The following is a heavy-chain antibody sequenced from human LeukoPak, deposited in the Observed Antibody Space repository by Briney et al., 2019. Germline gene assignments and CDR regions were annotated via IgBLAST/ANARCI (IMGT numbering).Heavy chain of an antibody. CDR3: ARVPDSSGYSDAFDI. D-gene: IGHD3-22*01. CDR2: IYHSGST. Sequence: SETLSLTCAVSGGSISSSNWWSWVRQPPGKGLEWIGEIYHSGSTNYNPSLKSRVTISVDKSKNQFSLKLSSVTAADTAVYYCARVPDSSGYSDAFDIWGQGTMVTVSS. J-gene: IGHJ3*02. CDR1: GGSISSSNW. V-gene: IGHV4-4*02.